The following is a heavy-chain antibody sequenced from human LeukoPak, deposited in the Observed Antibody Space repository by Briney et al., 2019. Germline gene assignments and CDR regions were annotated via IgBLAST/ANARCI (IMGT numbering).Heavy chain of an antibody. V-gene: IGHV4-59*08. CDR3: ARLGVPYAFDI. CDR2: IDYSGST. Sequence: SETLSLTCTVSGGSISSYYWSWVRQPPGKGLEWIGYIDYSGSTNYTPSLKSRVTISVDTSKSQYYLKMSSVTAADTAEYYCARLGVPYAFDIWGQGTMVTVSS. J-gene: IGHJ3*02. CDR1: GGSISSYY. D-gene: IGHD3-3*01.